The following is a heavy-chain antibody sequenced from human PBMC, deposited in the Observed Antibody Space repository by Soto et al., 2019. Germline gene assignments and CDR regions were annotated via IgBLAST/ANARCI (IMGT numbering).Heavy chain of an antibody. J-gene: IGHJ6*02. D-gene: IGHD6-13*01. V-gene: IGHV1-69*06. CDR1: GGTFSSYA. CDR2: IVPLFRTT. Sequence: QVQLVQSGAEAKKPGSSVKVSCKTSGGTFSSYAISWVRQAPGQGLEWMGGIVPLFRTTNYAQKFQGRVTITADTSTNTGYMERSGLRSGDTAVYYCARGGYSSTWSNLLDRSGLDVWGQGTTVTVSS. CDR3: ARGGYSSTWSNLLDRSGLDV.